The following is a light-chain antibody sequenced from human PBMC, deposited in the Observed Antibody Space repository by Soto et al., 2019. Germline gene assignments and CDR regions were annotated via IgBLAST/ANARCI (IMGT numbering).Light chain of an antibody. V-gene: IGLV1-44*01. J-gene: IGLJ3*02. CDR1: TSNIGRNT. CDR3: AAWDDSLNAWA. Sequence: QSVLTQPPPASGTPGQRVSISCSGSTSNIGRNTVKWYRQLPGTAPKLLIGSSDQRPSGVPDRVSGSQSGTSASLAISGLQSEDEADYICAAWDDSLNAWAFGGGTKVTVL. CDR2: SSD.